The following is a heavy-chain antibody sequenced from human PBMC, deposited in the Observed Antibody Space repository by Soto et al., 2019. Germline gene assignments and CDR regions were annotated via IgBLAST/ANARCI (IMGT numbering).Heavy chain of an antibody. J-gene: IGHJ4*02. Sequence: GGSLRLSCAASGFTFSSYGMHWVRQAPGKGLEWVAVIWYDGSNKYYADSVKGRFTISRDNPKNTVYLQMSDMRAEDTAVYYCASDGDINGRPAWIDYWGQGSLVTVS. CDR1: GFTFSSYG. CDR2: IWYDGSNK. CDR3: ASDGDINGRPAWIDY. V-gene: IGHV3-33*01. D-gene: IGHD2-21*02.